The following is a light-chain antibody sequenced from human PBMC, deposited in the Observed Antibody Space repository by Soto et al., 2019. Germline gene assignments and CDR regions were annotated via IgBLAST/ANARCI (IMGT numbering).Light chain of an antibody. CDR2: GAS. CDR1: QSVSSSF. CDR3: QQYDNSPLT. J-gene: IGKJ4*01. Sequence: EIVLTQSPGTLSLSPGERATLSCRASQSVSSSFLAWYQQKPGQAPRLLIYGASSRATGIPDRFSGSGSGTDFTLTISRLEPEDFAVYSCQQYDNSPLTFGGGTKVEIK. V-gene: IGKV3-20*01.